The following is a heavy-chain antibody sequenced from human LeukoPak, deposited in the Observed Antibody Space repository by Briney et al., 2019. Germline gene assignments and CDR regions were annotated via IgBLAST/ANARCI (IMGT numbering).Heavy chain of an antibody. V-gene: IGHV3-48*02. J-gene: IGHJ4*02. D-gene: IGHD5-24*01. CDR2: IRTTAEGAKYA. CDR1: GFSFTDYP. Sequence: GGSLRLSCATSGFSFTDYPMNWVRQAPGKGLEWISNIRTTAEGAKYAYYADSVKGRVTISRDDGKNTLYLHMNSLRDDDTAVYYCETDKRDAFDYWGQGILVTVSS. CDR3: ETDKRDAFDY.